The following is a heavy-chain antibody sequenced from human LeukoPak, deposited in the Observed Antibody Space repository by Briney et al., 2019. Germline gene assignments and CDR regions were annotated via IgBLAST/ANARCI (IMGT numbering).Heavy chain of an antibody. CDR2: IKQDGSEK. D-gene: IGHD3-9*01. V-gene: IGHV3-7*01. Sequence: PGRSLRLSCAASGFTFSSYWMSWVRQAPGKGLEWVANIKQDGSEKYYVDSVKGRFTISRDNAKNSLYLQMNSLRAEDTAVYYCARVGYDILTGYYYFDYWGQGTLVTVSS. CDR3: ARVGYDILTGYYYFDY. CDR1: GFTFSSYW. J-gene: IGHJ4*02.